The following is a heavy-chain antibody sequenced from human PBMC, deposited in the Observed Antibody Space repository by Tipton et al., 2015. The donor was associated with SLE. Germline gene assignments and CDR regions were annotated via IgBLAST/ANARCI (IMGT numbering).Heavy chain of an antibody. CDR1: GFTFSSYA. V-gene: IGHV3-30*02. J-gene: IGHJ4*02. CDR3: ARGVRWNYPFDY. Sequence: SLRLSCAASGFTFSSYAMSWVRQAPGKGLEWVAFIRYDGSNKYYADSVKGRFTISRDNSKNTLYLQMNSLRAEDTAVYYCARGVRWNYPFDYWGQGTLVTVSS. D-gene: IGHD1-7*01. CDR2: IRYDGSNK.